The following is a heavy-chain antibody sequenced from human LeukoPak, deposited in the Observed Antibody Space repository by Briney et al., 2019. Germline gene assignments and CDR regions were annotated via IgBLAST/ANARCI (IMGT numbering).Heavy chain of an antibody. D-gene: IGHD6-13*01. CDR2: ISAYNGNT. CDR3: ARDAIAAAAQGQGGWYFDY. J-gene: IGHJ4*02. Sequence: VASVKVSCKASGYTFTSYGISWVRQAPGQGLEWMGWISAYNGNTNYAQKLQGRVTMTTDTSTSTAYMELRSLRSDDTAMYYCARDAIAAAAQGQGGWYFDYWGQGTLVTVSS. CDR1: GYTFTSYG. V-gene: IGHV1-18*01.